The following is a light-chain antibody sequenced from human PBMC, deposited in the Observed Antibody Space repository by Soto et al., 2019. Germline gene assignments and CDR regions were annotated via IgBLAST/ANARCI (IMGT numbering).Light chain of an antibody. CDR2: EVS. J-gene: IGLJ1*01. CDR3: SSHGGANNLYV. Sequence: QSVLTQPPSASGSPGQSVTISCTGTSSDIGAYDYVSWYQQHPGKVPKLMIYEVSKRPSGVPDRFSASKSGNTASLTVSGLQAEDEADYYCSSHGGANNLYVFGTGTKVTVL. CDR1: SSDIGAYDY. V-gene: IGLV2-8*01.